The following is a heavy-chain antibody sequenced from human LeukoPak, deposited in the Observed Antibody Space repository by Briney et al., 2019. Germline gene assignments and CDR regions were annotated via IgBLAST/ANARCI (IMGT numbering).Heavy chain of an antibody. D-gene: IGHD2-15*01. V-gene: IGHV3-23*01. CDR1: GFTFSSYA. CDR2: IGGSGGST. Sequence: PGGSLRLSCAASGFTFSSYAMSWVRQAPGKGLEWVSAIGGSGGSTYYADSVKGRFTISRDNSKNTLYLQMNSLRAEDTAVYYCAKGPGYCSGGSCYSNWFDPWGQGTLVTVSS. CDR3: AKGPGYCSGGSCYSNWFDP. J-gene: IGHJ5*02.